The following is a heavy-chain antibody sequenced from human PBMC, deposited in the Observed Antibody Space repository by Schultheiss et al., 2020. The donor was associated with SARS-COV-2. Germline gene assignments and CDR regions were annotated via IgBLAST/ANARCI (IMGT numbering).Heavy chain of an antibody. Sequence: GGSLRLSCAASGFTFSSYDMRWVRQAPGKGLEWVSGISGGGGDTDHADSVRGRFTISRDNSKNTMYLQMDSLRAEDTAVYYCASLEVQNEFDYWGQGTLVTVSS. D-gene: IGHD3-3*01. V-gene: IGHV3-23*01. CDR1: GFTFSSYD. CDR2: ISGGGGDT. J-gene: IGHJ4*02. CDR3: ASLEVQNEFDY.